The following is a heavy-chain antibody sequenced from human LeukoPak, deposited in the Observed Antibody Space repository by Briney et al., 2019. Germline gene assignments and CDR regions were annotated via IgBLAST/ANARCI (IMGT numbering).Heavy chain of an antibody. CDR3: ARTTEGYCRGRSCYSYSYYMDV. CDR2: IYYSGST. V-gene: IGHV4-39*07. J-gene: IGHJ6*03. Sequence: PSETLSLTCTVSGGSISSRSYYGRWIRQPPGKGLGWIGSIYYSGSTYYNPSLKSRVTISVDTSKNQFSLKLSSVPAADPAVYYCARTTEGYCRGRSCYSYSYYMDVWGKGTTVTVSS. D-gene: IGHD2-15*01. CDR1: GGSISSRSYY.